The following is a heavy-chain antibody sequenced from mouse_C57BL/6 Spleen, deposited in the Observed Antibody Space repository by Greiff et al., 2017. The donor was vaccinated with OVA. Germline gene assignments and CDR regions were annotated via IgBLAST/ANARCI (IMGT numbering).Heavy chain of an antibody. CDR1: GYTFTSYW. D-gene: IGHD1-1*01. Sequence: QVQLKQSGAELVKPGASVKLSCKASGYTFTSYWMHWVKQRPGQGLEWIGMIHPNSGSTNYNEKFKSKATLTVDKSSSTAYMQLSSLTSEDSAVYYCARDHYYGSSPYYAMDYWGQGTSVTVSS. J-gene: IGHJ4*01. V-gene: IGHV1-64*01. CDR3: ARDHYYGSSPYYAMDY. CDR2: IHPNSGST.